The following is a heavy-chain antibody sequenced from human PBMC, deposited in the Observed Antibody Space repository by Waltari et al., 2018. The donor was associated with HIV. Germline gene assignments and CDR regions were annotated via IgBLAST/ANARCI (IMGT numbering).Heavy chain of an antibody. J-gene: IGHJ1*01. D-gene: IGHD3-9*01. V-gene: IGHV4-39*01. CDR1: GAPMWSKTYY. CDR3: ARQHAYTSDWFSQASFFNY. Sequence: LQLKESGPGLVKPSDTLSLTCAVSGAPMWSKTYYLVWTLQSPGERLEWIATIYYTGDTYFVPSLKNRTSISVDSSKNLLSLSLASVTAADTAIYYCARQHAYTSDWFSQASFFNYWGPGTLVTVSS. CDR2: IYYTGDT.